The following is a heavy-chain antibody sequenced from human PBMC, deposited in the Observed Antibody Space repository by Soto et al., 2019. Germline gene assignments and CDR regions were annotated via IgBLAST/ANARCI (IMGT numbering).Heavy chain of an antibody. V-gene: IGHV4-59*12. D-gene: IGHD4-4*01. Sequence: QVQLQESGPGLVKPSETLSLTCTVSGGSINSYCWSWIRQPPGKGLEWIASIFDSGNANYNPSLKSRVTISVDPSKIQFSLKLTSVTAADTAVYYCSRDRRTTVAKFYFDNWGQGALVTVSS. CDR3: SRDRRTTVAKFYFDN. CDR1: GGSINSYC. CDR2: IFDSGNA. J-gene: IGHJ4*02.